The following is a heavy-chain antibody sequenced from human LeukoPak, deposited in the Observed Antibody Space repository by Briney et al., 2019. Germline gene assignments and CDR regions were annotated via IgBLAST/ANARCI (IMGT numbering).Heavy chain of an antibody. CDR2: FDPEDGET. J-gene: IGHJ4*02. CDR3: ATADLYGSSWYEGFVY. CDR1: GYTLTELS. Sequence: GASVKVSCKVSGYTLTELSMHWVRQAPGKGLEGRGGFDPEDGETIYAQKFQGRGTMTEDTSTDTAYMELSSMRSEDTAVYYCATADLYGSSWYEGFVYWGQGTLVTVSS. D-gene: IGHD6-13*01. V-gene: IGHV1-24*01.